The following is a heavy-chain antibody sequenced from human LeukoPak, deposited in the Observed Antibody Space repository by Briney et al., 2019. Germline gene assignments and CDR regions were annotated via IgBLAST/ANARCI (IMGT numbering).Heavy chain of an antibody. D-gene: IGHD4-17*01. CDR1: GFTFSNYG. CDR3: AREDDYGDYWDY. V-gene: IGHV3-48*04. J-gene: IGHJ4*02. CDR2: ISSSGSTI. Sequence: GGSLRLSCAASGFTFSNYGMNWVRQAPGKGLEWVSYISSSGSTIYYADSVKGRFTISRDNAKNSLYLQMNSLRAEDTAVYYCAREDDYGDYWDYWGQGTLVTVSS.